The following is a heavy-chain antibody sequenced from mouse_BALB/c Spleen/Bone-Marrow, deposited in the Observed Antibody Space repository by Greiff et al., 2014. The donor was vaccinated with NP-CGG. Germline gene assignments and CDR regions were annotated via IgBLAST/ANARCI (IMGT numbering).Heavy chain of an antibody. Sequence: EVKLQESEAELVKPGASVKLSCTASGFNIKDTYMHWVKQRPEQGLEWIGRIDPANGNTKYDPKFQGKATITADTSSNTAYLQLSSLTSEDTAVYYCARYYYGSSYFDYWGQGTTLTVSS. D-gene: IGHD1-1*01. V-gene: IGHV14-3*02. J-gene: IGHJ2*01. CDR1: GFNIKDTY. CDR2: IDPANGNT. CDR3: ARYYYGSSYFDY.